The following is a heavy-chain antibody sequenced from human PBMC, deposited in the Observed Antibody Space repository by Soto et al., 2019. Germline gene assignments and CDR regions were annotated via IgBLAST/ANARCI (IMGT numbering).Heavy chain of an antibody. Sequence: GESLKMSCNGSGFTFTAYWIGWVRQMPGKGLEWMGIMFPGDSTTRYSPSFQGQVTMSADKSISTAYLQWNSLKASDTAMYYCARVVIGYCSSTSCPADYWGQGALVTV. D-gene: IGHD2-2*01. CDR3: ARVVIGYCSSTSCPADY. CDR1: GFTFTAYW. CDR2: MFPGDSTT. J-gene: IGHJ4*02. V-gene: IGHV5-51*01.